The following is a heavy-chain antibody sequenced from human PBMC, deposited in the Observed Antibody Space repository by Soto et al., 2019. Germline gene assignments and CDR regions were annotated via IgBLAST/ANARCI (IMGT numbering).Heavy chain of an antibody. CDR3: ARWGHVVVVTAALDY. J-gene: IGHJ4*02. D-gene: IGHD2-21*02. V-gene: IGHV1-46*01. CDR2: VNPSGGHT. Sequence: QVQLVQSGAEVKKPGASVKVSCKASGDTFTDYYIHWVRQAPGQGLEWMGTVNPSGGHTTYAQHFLGRMTMTRVTSTSPLYMELTSLTSAATAVYYCARWGHVVVVTAALDYWGQGTLVTVSS. CDR1: GDTFTDYY.